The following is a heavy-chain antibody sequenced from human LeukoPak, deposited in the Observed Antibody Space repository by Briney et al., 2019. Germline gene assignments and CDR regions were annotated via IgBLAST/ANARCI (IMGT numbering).Heavy chain of an antibody. CDR2: IRSKANSYAT. CDR1: GFTFSGSA. J-gene: IGHJ4*02. CDR3: TRRTKDTIFGVAPFDY. D-gene: IGHD3-3*01. V-gene: IGHV3-73*01. Sequence: GGSLRLSCTASGFTFSGSAMHWVRQASGKGLEWVGRIRSKANSYATAYAASVKGRFTISRDDSKNTAYLQMNSLKTEDTAVYYCTRRTKDTIFGVAPFDYWGQGTLVTVSS.